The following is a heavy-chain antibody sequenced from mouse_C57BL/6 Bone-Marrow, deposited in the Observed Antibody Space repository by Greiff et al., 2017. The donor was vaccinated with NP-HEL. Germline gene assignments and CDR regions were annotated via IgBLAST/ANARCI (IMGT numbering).Heavy chain of an antibody. CDR3: ARRRYYSYWYFDV. J-gene: IGHJ1*03. CDR2: IHPNSGST. D-gene: IGHD1-1*01. CDR1: GYTFTSYW. V-gene: IGHV1-64*01. Sequence: QVQLKQPGAELVKPGASVKLSCKASGYTFTSYWMHWVKQRPGQGLEWIGMIHPNSGSTNYNEKFKSKATLTVDKSSSTAYMQLSSLTSEDSAVYYCARRRYYSYWYFDVWGTGTTVTVSS.